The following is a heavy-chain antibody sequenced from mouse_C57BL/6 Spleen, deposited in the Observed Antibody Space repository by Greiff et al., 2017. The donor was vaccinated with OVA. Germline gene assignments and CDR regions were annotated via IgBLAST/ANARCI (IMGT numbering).Heavy chain of an antibody. Sequence: VQLQQPGAELVMPGASVKLSCKASGYTFTSYWMHWVQQRPGQGLEWIGEIDPSDSYTNYHQKFKGKSTLTVDKSSSTAYMQLSSLTSEDSAVYYCARWAYYSNYEAWFAYWGQGTLVTVSA. CDR1: GYTFTSYW. CDR2: IDPSDSYT. J-gene: IGHJ3*01. V-gene: IGHV1-69*01. D-gene: IGHD2-5*01. CDR3: ARWAYYSNYEAWFAY.